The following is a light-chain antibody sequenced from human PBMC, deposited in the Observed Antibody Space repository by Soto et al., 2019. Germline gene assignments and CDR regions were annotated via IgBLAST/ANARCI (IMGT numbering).Light chain of an antibody. CDR1: QDIRNH. Sequence: DIQMTQSPSSLSASVGDRVTITCQASQDIRNHLNWYQQKPGKAPKLLIYAASSLQSGVPSRFSGSGSGTDFTLTISSLQPEDFATYYCQQSYSTPLTFGGGTKVDIK. V-gene: IGKV1-39*01. CDR3: QQSYSTPLT. CDR2: AAS. J-gene: IGKJ4*01.